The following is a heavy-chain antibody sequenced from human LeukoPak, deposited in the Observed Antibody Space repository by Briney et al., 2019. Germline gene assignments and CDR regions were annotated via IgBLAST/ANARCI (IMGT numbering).Heavy chain of an antibody. V-gene: IGHV1-46*01. Sequence: ASVKVPCKASGYTFTSYYMHWVRQAPGQGLEWVGIINPSGGSSNYAQKFQGRVTMTRDTSTITVYMELSSLKSEDTAVYYCARVLCTGGSCYSFFDYWGQGTLVTVSS. CDR3: ARVLCTGGSCYSFFDY. J-gene: IGHJ4*02. CDR2: INPSGGSS. CDR1: GYTFTSYY. D-gene: IGHD2-15*01.